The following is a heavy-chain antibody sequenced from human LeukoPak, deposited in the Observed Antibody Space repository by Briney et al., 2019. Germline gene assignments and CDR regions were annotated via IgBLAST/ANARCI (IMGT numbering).Heavy chain of an antibody. CDR2: IIPILGIA. J-gene: IGHJ4*02. CDR1: GGTFSSYT. CDR3: ATRYSSSSYYFDY. D-gene: IGHD6-13*01. V-gene: IGHV1-69*02. Sequence: GASVKVSCKASGGTFSSYTISWVRQAPGQGLEWMGRIIPILGIANYAQKFQGRVTITGDKSTSTAYMELSSLRSEDTAVYYCATRYSSSSYYFDYWGQGTLVTVSS.